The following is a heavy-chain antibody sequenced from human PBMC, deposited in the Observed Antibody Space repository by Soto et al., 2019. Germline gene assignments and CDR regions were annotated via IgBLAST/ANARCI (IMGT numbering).Heavy chain of an antibody. D-gene: IGHD1-1*01. V-gene: IGHV3-33*01. CDR1: GITFNRNG. CDR2: IWYDGSKT. J-gene: IGHJ6*02. Sequence: QEQLVESGGGVVQPGRSLRLSCAASGITFNRNGMHWVGQAPGKGLEWVAVIWYDGSKTGYSDSVKGRFTISRDNAKNTLYLQMNRVRAEDTAIYYCARDRSAGDYFYYGMDVWGQGTTVTVSS. CDR3: ARDRSAGDYFYYGMDV.